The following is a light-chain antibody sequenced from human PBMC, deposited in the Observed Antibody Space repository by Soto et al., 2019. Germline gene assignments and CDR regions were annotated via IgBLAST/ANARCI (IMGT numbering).Light chain of an antibody. CDR2: AAS. Sequence: DIQMTQSPSSLSASVGDRVTITCRASQGISSYLNWYQQKPGKAPRLLIYAASSLQSGVPSRFSGSGSGTAFTLTISSLQPEDFATYYCQQSYSTLITFAQGTRLEIK. J-gene: IGKJ5*01. CDR1: QGISSY. V-gene: IGKV1-39*01. CDR3: QQSYSTLIT.